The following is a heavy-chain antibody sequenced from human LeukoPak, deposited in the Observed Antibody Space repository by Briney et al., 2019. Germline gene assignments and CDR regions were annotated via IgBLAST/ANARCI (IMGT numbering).Heavy chain of an antibody. Sequence: PGGSLRLSCAASGLTFSSHWMHWVRQAPGKGLVWVSRISSDGSSTSYADFVKGRSTISRDNVKNTLYLQMNSLRAEDTAVYYCARVYCSGGSCYTHFDYWGQGTLVTVPS. V-gene: IGHV3-74*01. CDR1: GLTFSSHW. CDR3: ARVYCSGGSCYTHFDY. J-gene: IGHJ4*02. CDR2: ISSDGSST. D-gene: IGHD2-15*01.